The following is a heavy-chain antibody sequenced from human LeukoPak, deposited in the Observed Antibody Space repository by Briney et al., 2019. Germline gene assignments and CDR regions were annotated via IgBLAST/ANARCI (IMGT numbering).Heavy chain of an antibody. D-gene: IGHD1-26*01. CDR2: ISSSSNYI. CDR3: ARDVGASAPDAFDI. CDR1: GFTFSTYN. V-gene: IGHV3-21*01. J-gene: IGHJ3*02. Sequence: GGSLRLSCAASGFTFSTYNMNWVRQAPGKGLEWVSSISSSSNYIYYADSVKGRFTISRDYAKNSLYLQMNSLRAEDTDVYYCARDVGASAPDAFDIWGQGTMVTVSS.